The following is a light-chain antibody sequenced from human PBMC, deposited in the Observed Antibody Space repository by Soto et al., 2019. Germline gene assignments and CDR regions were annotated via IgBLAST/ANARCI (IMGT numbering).Light chain of an antibody. CDR1: NSNIGAGYD. Sequence: QSVLTQPPSVSGAPGQRVTISCTGSNSNIGAGYDVHWYQQLPGTAPKLLIYYNNIRPSGVPDRFSGSKSGNTASLTISGLQSDDEADYYCCSFAGGTNLVFGTGTKLTVL. V-gene: IGLV1-40*01. CDR2: YNN. CDR3: CSFAGGTNLV. J-gene: IGLJ1*01.